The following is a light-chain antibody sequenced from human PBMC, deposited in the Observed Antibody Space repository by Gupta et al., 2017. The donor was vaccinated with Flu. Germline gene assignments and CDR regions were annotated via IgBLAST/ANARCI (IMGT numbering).Light chain of an antibody. J-gene: IGLJ2*01. CDR3: SEWAASVSGRFV. Sequence: QSVLTQPPSASGTPGHTVTISCSGSSSNIGSNYVYWYQQLPGKDQKLLIFRNNQRPSGVPDRFSGDKSCTYDSLDIRRRRSEDEADYDDSEWAASVSGRFVVGGGTKVTVL. CDR2: RNN. CDR1: SSNIGSNY. V-gene: IGLV1-47*01.